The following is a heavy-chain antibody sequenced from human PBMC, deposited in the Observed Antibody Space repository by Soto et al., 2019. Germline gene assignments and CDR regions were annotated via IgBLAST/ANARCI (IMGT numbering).Heavy chain of an antibody. CDR1: GGTFSSYA. CDR3: ARLLLMGTHFDY. D-gene: IGHD2-8*01. Sequence: ASVKVSCKASGGTFSSYAISWVRQAPGQGLEWMGGIIPIFGTANYAQKFQGRATITADESTSAAYMELSSLRSEDTAVYYCARLLLMGTHFDYWGQGTLVTVSS. CDR2: IIPIFGTA. J-gene: IGHJ4*02. V-gene: IGHV1-69*13.